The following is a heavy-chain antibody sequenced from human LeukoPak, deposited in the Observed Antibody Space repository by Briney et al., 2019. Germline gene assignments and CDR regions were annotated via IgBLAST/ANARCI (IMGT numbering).Heavy chain of an antibody. Sequence: GGSLRLSCAASGFTFSSYWMSWVRQAPGKGLEWVANIKQDGSEIDYVDSVKGRFTISRDSAKNSLDLQMNSLRVEDTAVYYRARGKLSFDYWGQGTLVTVSS. CDR1: GFTFSSYW. V-gene: IGHV3-7*01. J-gene: IGHJ4*02. CDR2: IKQDGSEI. CDR3: ARGKLSFDY. D-gene: IGHD4-23*01.